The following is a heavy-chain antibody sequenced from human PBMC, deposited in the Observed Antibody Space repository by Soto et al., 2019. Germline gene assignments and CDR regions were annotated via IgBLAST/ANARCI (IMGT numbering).Heavy chain of an antibody. CDR3: VRDYGFYSNYAGY. CDR2: IKQSGGEK. J-gene: IGHJ4*02. V-gene: IGHV3-7*01. Sequence: GGSLRLSCAASGFTFSNYGMNWVRQAPGKGLEWVANIKQSGGEKYYVDSVRGRFTISRDNAEKSLYLQMSSLRADDTAVYYCVRDYGFYSNYAGYWGQGTLVTVSS. CDR1: GFTFSNYG. D-gene: IGHD4-4*01.